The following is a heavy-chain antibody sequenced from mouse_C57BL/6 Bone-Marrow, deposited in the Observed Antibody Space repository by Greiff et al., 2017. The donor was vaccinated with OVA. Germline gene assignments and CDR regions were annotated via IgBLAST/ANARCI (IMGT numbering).Heavy chain of an antibody. D-gene: IGHD2-4*01. Sequence: QVQLQQPGAELVKPGASVKLSCKASGYTFTSYWMQWVKQRPGQGLEWIGEIDPSDSYTNYNQKFKGKATLTVDTSSSTAYMLLSSLTSEDSAVYYCARDDYDGYWGQGTLVTVSA. J-gene: IGHJ3*01. CDR3: ARDDYDGY. CDR1: GYTFTSYW. CDR2: IDPSDSYT. V-gene: IGHV1-50*01.